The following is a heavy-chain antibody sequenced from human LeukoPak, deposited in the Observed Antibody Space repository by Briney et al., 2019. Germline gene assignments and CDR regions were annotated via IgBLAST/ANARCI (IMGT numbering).Heavy chain of an antibody. Sequence: PGGSLRLSCAASGFTFSSYAMSWVRQAPGKGLEWVSAISGSGGSTYYADSVKGRFTISRGNSKNTLYLQMNSLRAEDTAVYYCAKGRYDSSGYSQYWYFDLWGRGTLVTVSS. D-gene: IGHD3-22*01. J-gene: IGHJ2*01. CDR2: ISGSGGST. CDR1: GFTFSSYA. V-gene: IGHV3-23*01. CDR3: AKGRYDSSGYSQYWYFDL.